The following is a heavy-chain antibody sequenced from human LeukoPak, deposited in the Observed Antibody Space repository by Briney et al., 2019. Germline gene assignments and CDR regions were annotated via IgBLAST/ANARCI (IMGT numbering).Heavy chain of an antibody. Sequence: PGGSLRLSCAASGFTFSGSAMHWVRQASGKGLEWVGRIRSKANSYATAYAASVKGRFTISRDDSKNTAYLQMNSLKTEDTAVYYCTPVTDVRGYSGKRGYWGQGTLVTVSS. CDR3: TPVTDVRGYSGKRGY. CDR2: IRSKANSYAT. V-gene: IGHV3-73*01. CDR1: GFTFSGSA. D-gene: IGHD5-12*01. J-gene: IGHJ4*02.